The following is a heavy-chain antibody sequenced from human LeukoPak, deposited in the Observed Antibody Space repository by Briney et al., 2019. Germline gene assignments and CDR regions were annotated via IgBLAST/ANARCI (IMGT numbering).Heavy chain of an antibody. CDR1: GGSFSGYY. V-gene: IGHV4-34*01. CDR2: IKHSGST. D-gene: IGHD3-10*01. CDR3: ARGVNYYGSGSYYEDY. Sequence: PSETLSLTCAVYGGSFSGYYWSWIRQPPGKGLEWIGEIKHSGSTNYNPSLKSRVTISVDTSKNQFSLKLSSVTAADTAVYYCARGVNYYGSGSYYEDYWGQGTLVTVSS. J-gene: IGHJ4*02.